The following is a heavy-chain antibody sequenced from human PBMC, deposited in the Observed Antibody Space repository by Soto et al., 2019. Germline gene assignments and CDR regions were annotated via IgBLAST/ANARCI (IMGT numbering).Heavy chain of an antibody. J-gene: IGHJ6*02. CDR1: GGSFSGYY. Sequence: PSETLSLTCAVYGGSFSGYYWSWIRQPPGKGLEWIGEINHSGSTNYNPSLKSRVTISVDTSKNQFSLKLSSVTAADTAVYCCARGRITIFGMMDYYYGMDVWGQGTTVTVSS. D-gene: IGHD3-3*01. V-gene: IGHV4-34*01. CDR3: ARGRITIFGMMDYYYGMDV. CDR2: INHSGST.